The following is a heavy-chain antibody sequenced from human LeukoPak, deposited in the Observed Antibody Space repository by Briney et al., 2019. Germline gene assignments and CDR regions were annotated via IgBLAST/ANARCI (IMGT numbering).Heavy chain of an antibody. J-gene: IGHJ4*02. Sequence: SETLSHTCTVSGYSISSGYYWGWIRQPPGKGLEWIGSIYHSGSTYYNPSLKSRVTISVDTSKNQFSLKLSSVTAADTAVYYCASLGGDSGYELDYWGQGTLVTVSS. D-gene: IGHD5-12*01. CDR1: GYSISSGYY. V-gene: IGHV4-38-2*02. CDR3: ASLGGDSGYELDY. CDR2: IYHSGST.